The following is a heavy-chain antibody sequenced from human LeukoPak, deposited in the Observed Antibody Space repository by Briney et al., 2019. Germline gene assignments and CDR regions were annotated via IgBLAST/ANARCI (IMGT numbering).Heavy chain of an antibody. J-gene: IGHJ4*02. CDR3: ARGAALGYCSSTSCTNFDY. Sequence: PSETLSLTCTVSGGSISSHYWSWIRQPPGKGLEWIGYIYYSGSTNYNPSLKSRVTISVDTSKNQFSLKLSSVTAADTAVYYCARGAALGYCSSTSCTNFDYWGQGTLVTVSS. V-gene: IGHV4-59*11. CDR2: IYYSGST. D-gene: IGHD2-2*01. CDR1: GGSISSHY.